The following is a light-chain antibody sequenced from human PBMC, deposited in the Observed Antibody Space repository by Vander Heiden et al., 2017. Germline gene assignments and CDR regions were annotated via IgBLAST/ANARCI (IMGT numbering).Light chain of an antibody. Sequence: EIVLTTPPATLSLSPGERATLSCRASQSVSSSSDWYQQKPGQATSILINDEANRATGIPARFSGSGAGTEFTLTISSREPEDFAVYYCQQRSNWPPVFTFGPGTKVDIK. CDR1: QSVSSS. CDR3: QQRSNWPPVFT. J-gene: IGKJ3*01. V-gene: IGKV3-11*01. CDR2: DEA.